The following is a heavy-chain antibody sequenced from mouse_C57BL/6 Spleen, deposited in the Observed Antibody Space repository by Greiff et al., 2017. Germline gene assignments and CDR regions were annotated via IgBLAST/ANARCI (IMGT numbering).Heavy chain of an antibody. CDR1: GYAFSSSW. V-gene: IGHV1-82*01. Sequence: VKLQESGPELVKPGASVKISCKASGYAFSSSWMNWVKQRPGKGLEWIGRIYPGDGDTNYNGKFKGKATLTADKSSSTAYMQLSSLTSEDSAVYFCARATTVFDYWGQGTTLTVSS. D-gene: IGHD1-1*01. J-gene: IGHJ2*01. CDR3: ARATTVFDY. CDR2: IYPGDGDT.